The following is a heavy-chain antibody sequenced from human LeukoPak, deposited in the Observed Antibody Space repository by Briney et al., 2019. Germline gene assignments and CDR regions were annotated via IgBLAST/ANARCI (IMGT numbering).Heavy chain of an antibody. CDR1: GFTSRNYY. J-gene: IGHJ3*02. Sequence: GGSLRLSCAASGFTSRNYYMTWVRQAPGKGLERVANINQDGSEKYYVDSVKGRFSISRDNAKSSLYLQMNSLRVEDTAMYFCAREGYGDYHIWGQGTIVTVSS. CDR3: AREGYGDYHI. D-gene: IGHD4-17*01. V-gene: IGHV3-7*01. CDR2: INQDGSEK.